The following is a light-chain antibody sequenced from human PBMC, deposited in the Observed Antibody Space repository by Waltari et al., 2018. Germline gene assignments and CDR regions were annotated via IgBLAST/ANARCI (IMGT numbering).Light chain of an antibody. V-gene: IGKV3-15*01. CDR1: QSVTTN. CDR2: DAS. J-gene: IGKJ1*01. CDR3: QQYTNWPQT. Sequence: EILMTQSPATLSVSPGERATLSCRASQSVTTNLAWYQQKPGQAPRLLIFDASTRATGGPARFSGSGSGTEFTLTISSLQSEDFAVYYCQQYTNWPQTFGQGTKVDI.